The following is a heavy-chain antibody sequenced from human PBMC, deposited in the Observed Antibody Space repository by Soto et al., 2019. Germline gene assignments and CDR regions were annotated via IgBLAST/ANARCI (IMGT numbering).Heavy chain of an antibody. V-gene: IGHV3-33*01. CDR3: ARGLYYYDSSGYLDAFDI. CDR2: IWYDGSNK. J-gene: IGHJ3*02. D-gene: IGHD3-22*01. CDR1: GFTFSSYG. Sequence: GGSLRLSXAASGFTFSSYGMHWVRQAPGKGLEWVAVIWYDGSNKYYADSVKGRFTISRDNSKNTLYLQMNSLRAEDTAVYYCARGLYYYDSSGYLDAFDIWGQGTMVTVSS.